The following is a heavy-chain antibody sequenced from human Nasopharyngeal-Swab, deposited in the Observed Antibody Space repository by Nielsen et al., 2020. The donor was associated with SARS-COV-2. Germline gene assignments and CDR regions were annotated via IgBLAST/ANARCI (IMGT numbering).Heavy chain of an antibody. V-gene: IGHV3-33*01. CDR2: IWYDGSNK. Sequence: GGSLRLSCAASGFTFSSYGMHWVRQAPGKGLEWVAVIWYDGSNKYYADSVKGRFTISRDNSKNTLYLQMNSLRAEDTAVYYCARSYLHYGDRGMSYYFDYWGQGTLVTVSS. D-gene: IGHD4-17*01. CDR1: GFTFSSYG. J-gene: IGHJ4*02. CDR3: ARSYLHYGDRGMSYYFDY.